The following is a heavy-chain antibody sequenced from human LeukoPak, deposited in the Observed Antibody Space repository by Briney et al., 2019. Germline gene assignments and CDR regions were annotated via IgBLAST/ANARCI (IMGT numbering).Heavy chain of an antibody. V-gene: IGHV3-73*01. CDR2: IRSKANNYAT. CDR3: TRFYDFGLGY. Sequence: GGSLRLSCAASGFTFSGSAMHWVRQASGKGLEWVGRIRSKANNYATAYAASVKGRFTVSRDDSKNTAYLQMNSLKTEDTAVYYCTRFYDFGLGYWGQGTLVTVSS. J-gene: IGHJ4*02. D-gene: IGHD3-3*01. CDR1: GFTFSGSA.